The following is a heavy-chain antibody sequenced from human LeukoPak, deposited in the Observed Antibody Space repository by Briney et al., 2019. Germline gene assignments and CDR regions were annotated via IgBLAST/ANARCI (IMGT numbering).Heavy chain of an antibody. Sequence: RGSLRLSCAASGFTFSSYAMHWVRQAPGKGLEWVAVISYDGSNKYYADSVKGRFTISRDNSKNTLYLQMNSLRAEDTAVYYCARDVRDYGGNARPGDYWGQGTLVTVSS. CDR1: GFTFSSYA. D-gene: IGHD4-17*01. V-gene: IGHV3-30-3*01. CDR2: ISYDGSNK. J-gene: IGHJ4*02. CDR3: ARDVRDYGGNARPGDY.